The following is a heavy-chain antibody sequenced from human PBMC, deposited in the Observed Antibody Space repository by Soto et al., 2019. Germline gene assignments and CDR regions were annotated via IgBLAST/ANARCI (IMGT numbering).Heavy chain of an antibody. J-gene: IGHJ6*04. CDR1: GFTLSGRS. CDR3: ATGWVGPDV. V-gene: IGHV3-74*01. Sequence: EVQLVESGGGLVQPGGSLRLSCAASGFTLSGRSMHWVRQAPGKGLVWVSGIDNAGTDSTYADSVKGRFTSSRDNAKNMLYLKMNSMTVDDTAVYYCATGWVGPDVWAKGPTVTVSP. D-gene: IGHD4-17*01. CDR2: IDNAGTDS.